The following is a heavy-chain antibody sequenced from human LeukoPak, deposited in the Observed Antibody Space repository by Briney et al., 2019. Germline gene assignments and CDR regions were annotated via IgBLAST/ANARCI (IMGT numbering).Heavy chain of an antibody. CDR2: INHSGST. V-gene: IGHV4-34*01. Sequence: NPSETLSLTCAVYGGSFRGYYWSWIRQPPGKGLEWIGEINHSGSTNYNPPLKSRVTISVDTSKNQFSLKLSSVTAADTAVYYCARDPNYYDSSGYPRSHWYFDLWGRGTLVTVSS. CDR1: GGSFRGYY. CDR3: ARDPNYYDSSGYPRSHWYFDL. D-gene: IGHD3-22*01. J-gene: IGHJ2*01.